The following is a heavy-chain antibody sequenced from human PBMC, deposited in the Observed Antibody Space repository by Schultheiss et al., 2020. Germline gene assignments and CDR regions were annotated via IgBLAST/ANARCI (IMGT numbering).Heavy chain of an antibody. CDR3: TRLIVLMVYAMWYYYYYMDV. CDR1: GFTFSSYG. CDR2: ISYDGSNK. V-gene: IGHV3-30*03. D-gene: IGHD2-8*01. Sequence: GGSLRLSCAASGFTFSSYGMHWVRQAPGKGLEWVAVISYDGSNKYYADSVKGRFTISRDNSKNTLYLQMNSLKTEDTAVYYYTRLIVLMVYAMWYYYYYMDVWGKGTTVTVSS. J-gene: IGHJ6*03.